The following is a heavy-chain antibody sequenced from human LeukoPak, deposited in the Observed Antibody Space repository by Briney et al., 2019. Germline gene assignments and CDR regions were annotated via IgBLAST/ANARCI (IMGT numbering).Heavy chain of an antibody. CDR3: AKDSVYNWNYSYFDC. V-gene: IGHV3-23*01. CDR2: ISGSGGST. Sequence: PGGSLRLSCAASGFTFSSYAMSWVRQAPGKGLEWVSAISGSGGSTYYADSVKGRFTISRDNSKNTLYLQMNSLRAEDTAVYYCAKDSVYNWNYSYFDCWGQGTLVTVSS. J-gene: IGHJ4*02. CDR1: GFTFSSYA. D-gene: IGHD1-7*01.